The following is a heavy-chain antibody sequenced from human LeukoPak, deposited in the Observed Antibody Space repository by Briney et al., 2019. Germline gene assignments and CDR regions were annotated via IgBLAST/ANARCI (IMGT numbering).Heavy chain of an antibody. CDR3: AREFNYGDVDY. CDR1: GYTFTTYA. V-gene: IGHV1-46*01. J-gene: IGHJ4*02. CDR2: INPSGGST. D-gene: IGHD4-17*01. Sequence: ASVKVSCKASGYTFTTYAMNWVRQAPGQGLEWMGIINPSGGSTSYAQKFQGRVTMTRDMSTSTVYMELSSLRSEDTAVYYCAREFNYGDVDYWGQGTLVTVSS.